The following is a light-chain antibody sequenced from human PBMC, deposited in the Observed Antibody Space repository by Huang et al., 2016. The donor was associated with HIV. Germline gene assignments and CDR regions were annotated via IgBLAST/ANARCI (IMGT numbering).Light chain of an antibody. J-gene: IGKJ2*01. CDR1: QDIRKY. Sequence: DIQMTQSPSSLSASVGDRVTITYQASQDIRKYLNWYQQKPGKAPKLLIYDASNLQTGVPSRFSGGRSVTQFTFTISSLQHEDVATYYCQQYDNLPPPTFGQGTKLEIK. CDR2: DAS. CDR3: QQYDNLPPPT. V-gene: IGKV1-33*01.